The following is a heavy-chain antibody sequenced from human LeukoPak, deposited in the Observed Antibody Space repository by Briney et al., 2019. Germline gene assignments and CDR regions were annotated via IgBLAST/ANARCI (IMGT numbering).Heavy chain of an antibody. V-gene: IGHV4-61*01. CDR3: ARDPLTALGMDV. D-gene: IGHD4/OR15-4a*01. CDR1: GVSVSSGSYY. Sequence: SETLSLTCTVSGVSVSSGSYYWSWIRQPPGKGLEWIGCIYYSGSTDYNPSLKSRVTISVDTSKNQFSLNLSSVTAADTAVYYCARDPLTALGMDVWGKGTTVTVSS. CDR2: IYYSGST. J-gene: IGHJ6*04.